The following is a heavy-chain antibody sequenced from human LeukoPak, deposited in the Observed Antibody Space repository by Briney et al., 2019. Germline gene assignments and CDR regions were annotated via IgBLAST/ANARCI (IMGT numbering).Heavy chain of an antibody. CDR2: INHSGST. J-gene: IGHJ4*02. Sequence: SSETLSLTCTVSGASVGSAGYYWSWIRQPPGKGLEWIGEINHSGSTNYNPSFKSRVTISVDTSKNQFSLKLSSVTAADTAVYYCARGGRITFGGVIVSYFDYWGQGTLVTVSS. CDR1: GASVGSAGYY. CDR3: ARGGRITFGGVIVSYFDY. D-gene: IGHD3-16*02. V-gene: IGHV4-34*01.